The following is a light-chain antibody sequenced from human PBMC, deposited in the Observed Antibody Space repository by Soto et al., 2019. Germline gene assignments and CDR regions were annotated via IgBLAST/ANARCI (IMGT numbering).Light chain of an antibody. Sequence: QSALTQPASVSGSPGQSITSSCIGTSSDVGAYNYVSWYRHHPGKAPKLMIYDVSNRPSGVSSRFSGSKSGNTASLTISGLQAEDEADYYCSSFTTSSTLVFGTGTKVTVL. J-gene: IGLJ1*01. V-gene: IGLV2-14*03. CDR2: DVS. CDR3: SSFTTSSTLV. CDR1: SSDVGAYNY.